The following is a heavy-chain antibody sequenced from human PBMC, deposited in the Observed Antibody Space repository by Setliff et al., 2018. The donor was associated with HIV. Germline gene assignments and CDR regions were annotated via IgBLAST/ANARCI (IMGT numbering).Heavy chain of an antibody. V-gene: IGHV5-51*01. Sequence: GESLRISCEASGYISTDYWIGWVRQMPGKGLEWMGIIYPGDSDTRYSPSFQGQVTFSADKSISAVYLQWDSLKASDSAIYYCARAPRSPLRWRDNLLSSSSFFMDVWGKGTTVTVSS. CDR3: ARAPRSPLRWRDNLLSSSSFFMDV. D-gene: IGHD2-21*01. CDR1: GYISTDYW. J-gene: IGHJ6*03. CDR2: IYPGDSDT.